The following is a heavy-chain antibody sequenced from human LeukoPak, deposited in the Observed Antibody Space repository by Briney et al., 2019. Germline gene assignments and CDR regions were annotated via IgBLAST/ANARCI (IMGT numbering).Heavy chain of an antibody. CDR3: ARGRRGFWSGYYTEKPIDY. D-gene: IGHD3-3*01. CDR1: GGSISSSSYY. Sequence: SETLSLTCTVSGGSISSSSYYWGWIRQPPGKGLEWIGSIYYSGSTYYNPSLKSRVTLSVDTSRNQFSLKLTSVTAADTAVYYCARGRRGFWSGYYTEKPIDYWGQGTLVTVSS. J-gene: IGHJ4*02. V-gene: IGHV4-39*07. CDR2: IYYSGST.